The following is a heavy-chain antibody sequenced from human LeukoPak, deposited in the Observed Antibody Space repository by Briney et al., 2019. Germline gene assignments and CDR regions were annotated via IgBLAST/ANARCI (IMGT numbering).Heavy chain of an antibody. CDR3: ARARVVRGVLYYFDY. J-gene: IGHJ4*02. Sequence: GGSLRLSCAASGFTFSSYRMNWVRQAPGKGLEWVSYISSSSSTIYYADSVKGRFTISRDNAKNSLYLQMNSLRAEDTAVYYCARARVVRGVLYYFDYWGQGTLVTVSS. CDR1: GFTFSSYR. V-gene: IGHV3-48*01. D-gene: IGHD3-10*01. CDR2: ISSSSSTI.